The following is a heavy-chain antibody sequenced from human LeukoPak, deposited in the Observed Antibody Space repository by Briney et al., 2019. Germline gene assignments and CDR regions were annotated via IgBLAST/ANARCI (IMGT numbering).Heavy chain of an antibody. D-gene: IGHD3-3*01. Sequence: GGSLRLSCAASGFTFSSYAMHWVRQAPGKGLEWVAVISYDGSNKYYADSVKGRFTISRDNSKNTLYLQMNSLRAEDTAVYYCARAARRITIFGVAAAFDYWGQGTLVTVSS. CDR2: ISYDGSNK. CDR3: ARAARRITIFGVAAAFDY. V-gene: IGHV3-30*04. CDR1: GFTFSSYA. J-gene: IGHJ4*02.